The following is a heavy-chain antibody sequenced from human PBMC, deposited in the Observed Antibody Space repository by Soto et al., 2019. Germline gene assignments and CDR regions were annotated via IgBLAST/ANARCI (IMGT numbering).Heavy chain of an antibody. CDR3: ARGDYSYYYYYYMDV. J-gene: IGHJ6*03. CDR2: IYYSGST. Sequence: SETLSLTCTVSGGSISSSSYYWGWIRQPPGKGLEWIGSIYYSGSTYYNPSLKRRVTISVDTSKNQFSLKLSSVTAADTAVYYCARGDYSYYYYYYMDVWGKGTTVTVSS. CDR1: GGSISSSSYY. D-gene: IGHD2-15*01. V-gene: IGHV4-39*01.